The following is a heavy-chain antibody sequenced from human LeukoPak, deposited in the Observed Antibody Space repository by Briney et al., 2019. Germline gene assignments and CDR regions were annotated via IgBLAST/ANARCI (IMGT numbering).Heavy chain of an antibody. J-gene: IGHJ6*04. Sequence: GGSLRLSCAASRFTFSDYYMNWIRQAPGKGLEWISYISSSGGTIYYADSVKGRFTISRDNAKNSLYLQMNSLRAEDTAVYYCARLNPYSNTLDVWGKGTTVTVSS. CDR2: ISSSGGTI. V-gene: IGHV3-11*04. CDR1: RFTFSDYY. CDR3: ARLNPYSNTLDV. D-gene: IGHD2-15*01.